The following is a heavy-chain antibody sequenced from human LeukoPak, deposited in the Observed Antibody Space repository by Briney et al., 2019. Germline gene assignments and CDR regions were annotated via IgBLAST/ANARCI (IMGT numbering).Heavy chain of an antibody. D-gene: IGHD6-13*01. V-gene: IGHV1-18*01. CDR1: GYTFSTYG. CDR3: AREKTRLAAGDAFDT. J-gene: IGHJ3*02. CDR2: ISTYNGNT. Sequence: GASVRVSCKPSGYTFSTYGISWVRQAPGQGLEWMGWISTYNGNTYYALKLQGRVTMTTDTSTSTAYMELRSLRSDDTAVYYCAREKTRLAAGDAFDTWGQGTMVTVSS.